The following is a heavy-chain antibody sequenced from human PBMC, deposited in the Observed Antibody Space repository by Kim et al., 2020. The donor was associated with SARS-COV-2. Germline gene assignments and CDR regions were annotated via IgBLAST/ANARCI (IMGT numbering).Heavy chain of an antibody. J-gene: IGHJ6*03. D-gene: IGHD6-6*01. Sequence: SETLSLTCAVYGGSFSGYYWSWIRQPPGKGLEWIGEINHSGSTNYNPSLKSRVTISVDTSKNQFSLKLSSVTAADTAVYYCAILSNYSSSPYYYYYYMDVWGKGTTVTVSS. CDR1: GGSFSGYY. V-gene: IGHV4-34*01. CDR2: INHSGST. CDR3: AILSNYSSSPYYYYYYMDV.